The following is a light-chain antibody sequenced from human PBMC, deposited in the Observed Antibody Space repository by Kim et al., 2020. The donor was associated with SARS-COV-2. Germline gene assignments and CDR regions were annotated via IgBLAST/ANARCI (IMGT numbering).Light chain of an antibody. Sequence: VSPGERATLSCRASQSVSSNLAWYQQKPGQAPRLLIYGASTRATGIPARFSGSGSGTEFTLTISSLQSEDFAVYYCQQYNNWPPLTFGGGTKVDIK. V-gene: IGKV3-15*01. CDR3: QQYNNWPPLT. CDR1: QSVSSN. CDR2: GAS. J-gene: IGKJ4*01.